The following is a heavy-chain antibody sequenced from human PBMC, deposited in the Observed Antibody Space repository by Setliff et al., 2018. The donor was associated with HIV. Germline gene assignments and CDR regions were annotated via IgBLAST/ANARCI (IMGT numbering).Heavy chain of an antibody. J-gene: IGHJ4*02. D-gene: IGHD5-18*01. Sequence: GGSLRLSCAASGFTFSSYGMSWIRQAPGKGLEWVASIKQDGSEKYYVDSVKGRFTMSRDNAKNSLFLQMHSLRAEDTAVYYCARVADGYNSYFDYWGQGTVVTVSS. V-gene: IGHV3-7*01. CDR2: IKQDGSEK. CDR1: GFTFSSYG. CDR3: ARVADGYNSYFDY.